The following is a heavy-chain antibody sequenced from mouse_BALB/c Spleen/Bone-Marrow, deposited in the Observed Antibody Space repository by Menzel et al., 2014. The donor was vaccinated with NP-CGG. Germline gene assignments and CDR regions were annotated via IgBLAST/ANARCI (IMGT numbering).Heavy chain of an antibody. V-gene: IGHV2-6-4*01. D-gene: IGHD2-3*01. CDR1: GFSLSRYN. CDR2: IWGGGGT. J-gene: IGHJ4*01. Sequence: VQVVESGPGLVAPSQNLSITCTVSGFSLSRYNIHWIRQPPGKGLEWLGMIWGGGGTDHNSALKSRLRISKDNSKSQIFVKINSLQIDDTAMYYCARKDGGYYVMDYWGQGTSVTVSS. CDR3: ARKDGGYYVMDY.